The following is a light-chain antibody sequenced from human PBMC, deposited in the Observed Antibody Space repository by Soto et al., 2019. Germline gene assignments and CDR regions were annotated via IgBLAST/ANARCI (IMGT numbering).Light chain of an antibody. CDR1: NIGSKS. CDR2: DDR. CDR3: QVWDSTSAQYV. Sequence: SYELTQPPSVPVAPGQTARISCEGDNIGSKSVYWHQQKPGQAPVLVVYDDRERPSGIPERFSGSNSGNTATLTINRVEAGDEADYYCQVWDSTSAQYVFGTGTKVTVL. J-gene: IGLJ1*01. V-gene: IGLV3-21*02.